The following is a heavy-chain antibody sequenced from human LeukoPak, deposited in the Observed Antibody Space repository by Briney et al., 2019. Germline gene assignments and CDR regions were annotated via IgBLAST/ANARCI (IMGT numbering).Heavy chain of an antibody. CDR3: ARDQGVVVHGKYHYYGMDV. CDR1: GFTFSSHG. D-gene: IGHD3-22*01. J-gene: IGHJ6*02. CDR2: ISYDGSSK. V-gene: IGHV3-30*03. Sequence: GRSLRLSCAASGFTFSSHGIHWVRQAPGKGLEWVAAISYDGSSKYYADSVKGRFTISRDNSKNTLYLQMNSLRAEDTAVYYCARDQGVVVHGKYHYYGMDVWGQGTTVTVSS.